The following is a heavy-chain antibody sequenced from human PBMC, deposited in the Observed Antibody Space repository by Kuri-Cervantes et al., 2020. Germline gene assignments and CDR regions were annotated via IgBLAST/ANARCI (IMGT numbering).Heavy chain of an antibody. CDR3: ARDRGYYGSGFNREYYYYYYGMDV. J-gene: IGHJ6*02. CDR1: GFTVSSNY. CDR2: IYSGGST. V-gene: IGHV3-53*05. Sequence: GESLKISCAASGFTVSSNYMSWVRQAPGKGLEWVSVIYSGGSTYYADSVKGRFTISRDNSKNTLYLQMNSLRAEDTAVYYCARDRGYYGSGFNREYYYYYYGMDVWGQGTTVTVSS. D-gene: IGHD3-10*01.